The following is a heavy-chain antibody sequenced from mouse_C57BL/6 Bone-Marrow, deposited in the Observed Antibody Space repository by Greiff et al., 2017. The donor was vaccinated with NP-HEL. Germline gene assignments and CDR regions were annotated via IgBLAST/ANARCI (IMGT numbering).Heavy chain of an antibody. CDR2: IYPRSGNT. CDR3: ARGLLFFYFDY. Sequence: QVHVKQSGAELARPGASVKLSCKASGYTFTSYGISWVKQRTGQGLEWIGEIYPRSGNTYYNEKFKGKATLTADKSSSTAYMELRSLTSEDSAVYFCARGLLFFYFDYWGQGTTLTVSS. CDR1: GYTFTSYG. J-gene: IGHJ2*01. D-gene: IGHD6-1*01. V-gene: IGHV1-81*01.